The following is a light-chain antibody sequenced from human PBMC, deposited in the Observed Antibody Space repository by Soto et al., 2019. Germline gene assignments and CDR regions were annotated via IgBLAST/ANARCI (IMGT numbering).Light chain of an antibody. CDR3: QQYNSYSRT. CDR2: KAS. J-gene: IGKJ1*01. V-gene: IGKV1-5*03. Sequence: DIQMTQSPSTLSASVGDRVTITCRASQSISSWLAWYQQKPGKAPKLLIYKASSLESGVPSRFSGSGSGTEFTLTISSVQPDDFANYYCQQYNSYSRTFGQGTKVEIK. CDR1: QSISSW.